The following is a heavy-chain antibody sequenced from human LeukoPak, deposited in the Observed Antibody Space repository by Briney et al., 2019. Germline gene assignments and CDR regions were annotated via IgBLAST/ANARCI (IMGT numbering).Heavy chain of an antibody. CDR3: ARGILFGGDTNWFDP. D-gene: IGHD3-16*01. Sequence: IPSETLSLTCAVYGGSFSSYYWSWIRQPPGKGLEWIGEINHSGSTNYNPPLKRRVTISVDTSDNQFSLNLSSVTAADTAVYYCARGILFGGDTNWFDPWGQGILVTVSS. V-gene: IGHV4-34*01. CDR1: GGSFSSYY. CDR2: INHSGST. J-gene: IGHJ5*02.